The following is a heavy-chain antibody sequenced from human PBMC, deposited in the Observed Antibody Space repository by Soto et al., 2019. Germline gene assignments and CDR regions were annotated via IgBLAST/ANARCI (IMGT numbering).Heavy chain of an antibody. V-gene: IGHV3-21*01. J-gene: IGHJ6*02. CDR1: GFTFSSYS. D-gene: IGHD2-2*01. CDR3: ARAFPPYGYCSSTSCFKGSDYYGMDV. CDR2: ISSSSSYI. Sequence: GGSLRLSCAASGFTFSSYSMNWVRQAPGKGLEWVSSISSSSSYIYYADSVKGRFTISRDNAKNSLYLQMNSLRAEDTAVYYCARAFPPYGYCSSTSCFKGSDYYGMDVWGQGTTVTVSS.